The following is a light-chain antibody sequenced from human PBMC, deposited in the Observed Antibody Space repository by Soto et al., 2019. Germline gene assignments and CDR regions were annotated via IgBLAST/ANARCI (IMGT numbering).Light chain of an antibody. Sequence: EIVLTQSPGTLSLSPGERATLSCRASQSVSSSHLAWYQHKPGQAPRLLIYSASSRATGIPDRFSGSGSGTDFTLTISRLEPEDCASYYCQRYGAFGQGTKVDIK. J-gene: IGKJ1*01. CDR1: QSVSSSH. CDR2: SAS. V-gene: IGKV3-20*01. CDR3: QRYGA.